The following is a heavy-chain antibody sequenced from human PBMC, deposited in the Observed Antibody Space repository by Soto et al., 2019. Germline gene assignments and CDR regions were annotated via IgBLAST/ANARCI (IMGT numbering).Heavy chain of an antibody. CDR3: ARGGGEWELRTFAY. J-gene: IGHJ4*02. D-gene: IGHD1-26*01. V-gene: IGHV4-31*03. CDR2: IYYSGST. Sequence: SETLSLTCTVAGGSISSGGYYWSWIRQHPGKGLEWIGYIYYSGSTYYNPSLKSRVTISVDTSKNQFSLKLSSVTAADTAVYYCARGGGEWELRTFAYWGQGTLVTVSS. CDR1: GGSISSGGYY.